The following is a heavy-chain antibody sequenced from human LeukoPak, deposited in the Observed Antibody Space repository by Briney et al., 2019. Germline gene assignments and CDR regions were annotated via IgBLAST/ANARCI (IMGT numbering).Heavy chain of an antibody. CDR2: IYPGDSDT. V-gene: IGHV5-51*01. D-gene: IGHD2-2*01. Sequence: GESLKISCKASGYSFPTYWIGWVRQLPGKGLEWMGIIYPGDSDTRYSPSFQGQVTISADRSISTAYLQWCSLKASDTAMYYCARSVLPAAYYGVDVWGQGTTVTVSS. CDR1: GYSFPTYW. CDR3: ARSVLPAAYYGVDV. J-gene: IGHJ6*02.